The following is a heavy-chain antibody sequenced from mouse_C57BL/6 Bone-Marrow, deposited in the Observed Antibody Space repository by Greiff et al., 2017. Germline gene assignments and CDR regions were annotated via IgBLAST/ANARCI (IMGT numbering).Heavy chain of an antibody. Sequence: EVQRVESGGDLVKPGGSLKLSCAASGFTFSSYGMSWVRQTPDKRLEWVATISSGGSYTYYPDSVKGRFTISRDNAKNTLYLQMSSLKSEDTAMYYCARLSDPFAYWGQGTLVTVSA. J-gene: IGHJ3*01. CDR1: GFTFSSYG. CDR3: ARLSDPFAY. V-gene: IGHV5-6*01. CDR2: ISSGGSYT.